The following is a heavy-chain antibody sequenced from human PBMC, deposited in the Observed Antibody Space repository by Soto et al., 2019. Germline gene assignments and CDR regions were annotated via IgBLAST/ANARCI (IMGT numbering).Heavy chain of an antibody. CDR1: GYSFTSYW. CDR2: IYPGDSDT. D-gene: IGHD6-6*01. CDR3: ARREGSSANYYYYGMDV. J-gene: IGHJ6*01. Sequence: GESRKISCKVSGYSFTSYWIGWLRQMPGKVLEWMGIIYPGDSDTRYSPSFQGQVTISADKSISTAYLQWSSLKDSDTAMYYCARREGSSANYYYYGMDVWGQGTTVTVS. V-gene: IGHV5-51*01.